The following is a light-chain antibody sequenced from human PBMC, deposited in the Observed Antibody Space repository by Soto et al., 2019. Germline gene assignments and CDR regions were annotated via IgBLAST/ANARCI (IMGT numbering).Light chain of an antibody. V-gene: IGKV1-5*01. J-gene: IGKJ2*01. Sequence: DILMTQSPSTLSASVGDRVTITCRASQSISVYLAWYQQRPREAPRLLIYGGSSLDSGVPSRFSGSGSGTDFTLTISSLQPTDFATYYCHQYATSSHTFGQGTKLEI. CDR3: HQYATSSHT. CDR2: GGS. CDR1: QSISVY.